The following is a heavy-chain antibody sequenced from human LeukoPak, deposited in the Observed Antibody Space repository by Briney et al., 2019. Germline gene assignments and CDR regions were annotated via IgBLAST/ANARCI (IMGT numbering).Heavy chain of an antibody. CDR3: ARDSSGWWYFDL. D-gene: IGHD6-19*01. J-gene: IGHJ2*01. CDR2: IYYSGST. Sequence: PSETLSLTCTVSGGSISSYYCSWIRQPPGKGLEWIGFIYYSGSTNYNPSLKSRVTILVDTSKNQFSLKLSSVTAADTAVYCCARDSSGWWYFDLWGRGTLLTVSS. V-gene: IGHV4-59*01. CDR1: GGSISSYY.